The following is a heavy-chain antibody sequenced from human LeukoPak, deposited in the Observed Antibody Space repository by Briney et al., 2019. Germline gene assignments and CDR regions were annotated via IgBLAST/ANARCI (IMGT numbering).Heavy chain of an antibody. Sequence: GESLEISCQGSDYNFANYWLAWVRQMPGKGLEWMGIIYPGDSDTRYSPSFQGRVTISADKSISTAYLQWSSLKASDSAIYYCARSPTVTVYYQSMDVWGKGTTVTVSS. V-gene: IGHV5-51*01. CDR1: DYNFANYW. J-gene: IGHJ6*03. D-gene: IGHD4-17*01. CDR2: IYPGDSDT. CDR3: ARSPTVTVYYQSMDV.